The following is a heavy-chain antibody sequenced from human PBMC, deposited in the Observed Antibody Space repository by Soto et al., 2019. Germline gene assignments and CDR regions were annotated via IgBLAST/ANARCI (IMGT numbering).Heavy chain of an antibody. Sequence: SVKVSCKASGGTFSSYAISWVRQAPGQGLEWMGGIIPIFGTANYAQKFQGRVTITADESTSTAYMELSSLRSEDTAVYYCARVTTYLSREYYFDYWGQGTLVTVS. D-gene: IGHD4-17*01. J-gene: IGHJ4*02. CDR1: GGTFSSYA. CDR3: ARVTTYLSREYYFDY. CDR2: IIPIFGTA. V-gene: IGHV1-69*13.